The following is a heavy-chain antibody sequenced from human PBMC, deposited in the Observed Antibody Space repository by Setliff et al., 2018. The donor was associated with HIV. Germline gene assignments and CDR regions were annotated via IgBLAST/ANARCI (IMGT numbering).Heavy chain of an antibody. J-gene: IGHJ4*02. CDR1: GESFSDDY. V-gene: IGHV4-34*01. CDR2: INHSGTT. CDR3: ARPYGSGTKKYRWWYFDY. D-gene: IGHD3-10*01. Sequence: PSETLSLTCAVYGESFSDDYWSWIRQPPGWGLEWIGEINHSGTTNYNPSLMGRLNISVDTSKRQFSLDLNSVTAADTAVYYCARPYGSGTKKYRWWYFDYWGQGTLVTVSS.